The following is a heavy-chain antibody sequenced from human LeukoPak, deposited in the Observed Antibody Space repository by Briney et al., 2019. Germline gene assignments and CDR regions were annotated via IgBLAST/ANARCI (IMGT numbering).Heavy chain of an antibody. J-gene: IGHJ4*02. Sequence: GGSLRLSCAASGFTFSSYSMNWVRQAPGKGLEWVSCISSSSSTIYYADTVQGRFTITRDNAKNSLYLQMNSLRAEDTAVYYCARDEYSGSYATSYYFDYWGQGTLVTVSS. D-gene: IGHD1-26*01. CDR2: ISSSSSTI. V-gene: IGHV3-48*01. CDR1: GFTFSSYS. CDR3: ARDEYSGSYATSYYFDY.